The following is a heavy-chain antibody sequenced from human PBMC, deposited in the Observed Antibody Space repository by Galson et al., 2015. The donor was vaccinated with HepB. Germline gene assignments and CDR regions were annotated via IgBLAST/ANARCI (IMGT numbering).Heavy chain of an antibody. J-gene: IGHJ5*02. Sequence: SLRLSCAASGFTFSNYAMHWARQVPGKGLEWVAVLSYDGGSILYADSVKGRFTISRDNAKNSLSLQMNSLRAEDTAVYYCARGSGASWGQGTLVTVSS. CDR2: LSYDGGSI. D-gene: IGHD3-10*01. CDR1: GFTFSNYA. CDR3: ARGSGAS. V-gene: IGHV3-30-3*01.